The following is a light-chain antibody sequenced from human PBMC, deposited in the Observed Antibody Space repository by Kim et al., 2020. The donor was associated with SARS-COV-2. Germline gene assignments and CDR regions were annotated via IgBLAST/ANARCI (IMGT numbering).Light chain of an antibody. Sequence: GHKVTISCSGSSSNIENNYVSWYQQVPGTAPKLLIFENDERPSGIPDRFSGSKSGTSATLGITGLQTGDEADYYCGTWDSNLSVYVFGTGTKVTVL. CDR3: GTWDSNLSVYV. CDR1: SSNIENNY. CDR2: END. V-gene: IGLV1-51*01. J-gene: IGLJ1*01.